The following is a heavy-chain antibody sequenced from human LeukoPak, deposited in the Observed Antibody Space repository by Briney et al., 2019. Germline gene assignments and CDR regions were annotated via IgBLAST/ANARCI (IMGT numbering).Heavy chain of an antibody. CDR1: GFTFSSYA. J-gene: IGHJ3*02. Sequence: PGGSLRLSCAASGFTFSSYAMHWVRQAPGKGLEWVAVISCDGSNKYYADSVKGRFTISRDNSKNTLYLQMNSLRAEDTAAYYCASGYSYSAFDIWGQGTMVTVSS. CDR3: ASGYSYSAFDI. D-gene: IGHD5-18*01. V-gene: IGHV3-30*04. CDR2: ISCDGSNK.